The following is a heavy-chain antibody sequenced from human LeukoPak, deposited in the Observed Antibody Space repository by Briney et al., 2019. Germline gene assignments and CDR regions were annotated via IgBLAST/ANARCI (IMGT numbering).Heavy chain of an antibody. CDR2: INPNSGGT. Sequence: GASVKVSCKASGYTFTSYGISWVRQAPGQGLEWMGWINPNSGGTNYAQKFQGRVTMTRDTSISTAYMELSRLRSDDTAVYYCARKQYPYYDDSRGPLDLWGQGTLVTVSS. V-gene: IGHV1-2*02. D-gene: IGHD3-22*01. J-gene: IGHJ5*02. CDR1: GYTFTSYG. CDR3: ARKQYPYYDDSRGPLDL.